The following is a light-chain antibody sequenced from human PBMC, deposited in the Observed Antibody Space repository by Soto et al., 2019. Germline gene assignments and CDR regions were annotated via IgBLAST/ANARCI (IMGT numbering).Light chain of an antibody. V-gene: IGKV3-15*01. Sequence: DIVMTQSPATLSVSPGERATVSCRASQSVSSNLAWYQQKPGQAPRLLIYGASTRATGIPARFSGSGSGTEFTLTISSLQSEDFAVYYCQQYNDWPRTFGQGTKVDI. CDR1: QSVSSN. J-gene: IGKJ1*01. CDR2: GAS. CDR3: QQYNDWPRT.